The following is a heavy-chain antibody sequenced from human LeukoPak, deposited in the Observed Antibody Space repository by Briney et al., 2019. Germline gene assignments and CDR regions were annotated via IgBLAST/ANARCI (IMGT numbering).Heavy chain of an antibody. D-gene: IGHD3-16*01. CDR1: GGSISNNNYY. CDR3: ATWGTAKTGFDY. Sequence: SETLSLTCTVSGGSISNNNYYWAWIRPPPGKGLECICSIYYSGSPYYNPSLKSRVTISVDTSKNQFSLRLSSVTAADTAVYYCATWGTAKTGFDYWGQGTLVTVSS. V-gene: IGHV4-39*01. CDR2: IYYSGSP. J-gene: IGHJ4*02.